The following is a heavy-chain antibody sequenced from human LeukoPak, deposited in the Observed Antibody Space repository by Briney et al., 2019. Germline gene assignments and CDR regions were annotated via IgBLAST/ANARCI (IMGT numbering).Heavy chain of an antibody. CDR2: ISYDGSNK. D-gene: IGHD6-19*01. CDR3: ARDGPGYNSGLRLRH. V-gene: IGHV3-30-3*01. Sequence: GGSLRLSCAASGFTFSSYTMSWVRQAPGKGLEWVAVISYDGSNKYYADSVKGRFTISRDNSKNTLYLQMNSLRAEDTAVYYCARDGPGYNSGLRLRHWGQGTLVTVSS. CDR1: GFTFSSYT. J-gene: IGHJ4*02.